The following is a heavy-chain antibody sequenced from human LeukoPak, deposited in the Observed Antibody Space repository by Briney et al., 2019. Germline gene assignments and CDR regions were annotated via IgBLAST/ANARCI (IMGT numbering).Heavy chain of an antibody. CDR3: ASGYRGYSGYDYYYYYYYVDV. J-gene: IGHJ6*03. V-gene: IGHV4-39*01. D-gene: IGHD5-12*01. CDR1: GGSISSSSYY. CDR2: IYYSGST. Sequence: SETLSLTCTVSGGSISSSSYYWGWIRQPPGKGLEWIGSIYYSGSTYYNPSLKSRVTISVDTSKNQFSLKLSSVTAADAAVYYCASGYRGYSGYDYYYYYYYVDVWGKGTTVTVSS.